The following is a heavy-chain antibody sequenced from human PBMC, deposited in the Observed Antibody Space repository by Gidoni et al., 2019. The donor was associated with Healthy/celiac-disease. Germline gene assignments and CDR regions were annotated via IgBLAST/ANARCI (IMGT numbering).Heavy chain of an antibody. Sequence: QVQLQESGPGLVKPSETLSLTCTVSGGSISSYYWSWIRQPPGKGLEWIGYIYYSGSTNYNPSLKSRVTISVDTSKNQFSLKLSSVTAADTAVYYCARGWLSGTMVRGVTGNWFDPWGQGTLVTVSS. CDR3: ARGWLSGTMVRGVTGNWFDP. D-gene: IGHD3-10*01. CDR1: GGSISSYY. J-gene: IGHJ5*02. CDR2: IYYSGST. V-gene: IGHV4-59*01.